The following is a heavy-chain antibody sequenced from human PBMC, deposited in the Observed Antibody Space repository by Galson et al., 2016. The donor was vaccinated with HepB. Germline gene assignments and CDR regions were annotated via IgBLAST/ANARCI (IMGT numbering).Heavy chain of an antibody. D-gene: IGHD3-10*01. Sequence: SLRLSCAESGFTFNTYGMNWVRQAPGKGLEWVSYISSASSIKYYADSVKGRFTISRDNARHSLYLEMNSLRGEDTAMYYCARDYVPGAWGQGVLVTVSS. CDR3: ARDYVPGA. J-gene: IGHJ5*02. CDR2: ISSASSIK. CDR1: GFTFNTYG. V-gene: IGHV3-48*04.